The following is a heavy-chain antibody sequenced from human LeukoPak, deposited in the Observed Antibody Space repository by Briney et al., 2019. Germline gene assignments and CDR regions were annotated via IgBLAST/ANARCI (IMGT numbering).Heavy chain of an antibody. V-gene: IGHV1-18*01. J-gene: IGHJ4*02. CDR1: GYTFTSYG. D-gene: IGHD5-24*01. Sequence: GASVKVSCKASGYTFTSYGISWVRQAPGQGLEWMGWISAYNGNTNYAQKLQGRVTMTTDTSTSTAYMELRSLRSDDTAVYYCARDLGRLQLEGRDYWGQGTLVTVSS. CDR2: ISAYNGNT. CDR3: ARDLGRLQLEGRDY.